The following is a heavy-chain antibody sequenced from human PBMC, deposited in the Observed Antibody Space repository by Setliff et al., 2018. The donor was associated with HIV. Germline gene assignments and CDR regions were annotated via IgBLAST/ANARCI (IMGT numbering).Heavy chain of an antibody. CDR1: GDSVPDYY. D-gene: IGHD6-19*01. Sequence: SETLSLTCTVSGDSVPDYYRSWIRQPPGKGLEWIGYIYNSGSTTYNPSLESRVTTSVDTSKKQFSLRLTSVTAADTAVYYCARGVRDNSGWSSYYFDYWGQGTLVTVSS. J-gene: IGHJ4*02. V-gene: IGHV4-59*02. CDR3: ARGVRDNSGWSSYYFDY. CDR2: IYNSGST.